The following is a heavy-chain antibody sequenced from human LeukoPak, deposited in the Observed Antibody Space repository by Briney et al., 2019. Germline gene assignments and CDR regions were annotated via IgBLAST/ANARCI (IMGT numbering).Heavy chain of an antibody. D-gene: IGHD4-17*01. CDR3: AKDRGTTMTTLGDFDV. CDR2: IWYDGNDQ. V-gene: IGHV3-33*06. Sequence: PGRSLRLSCAASGFTFSSYGMHWVRQAPGKGLEWVAIIWYDGNDQRYADSVKGRFTISRDNSKNTLYLQMNSLRVDDTAMYYCAKDRGTTMTTLGDFDVWGRGTLVTVSS. CDR1: GFTFSSYG. J-gene: IGHJ2*01.